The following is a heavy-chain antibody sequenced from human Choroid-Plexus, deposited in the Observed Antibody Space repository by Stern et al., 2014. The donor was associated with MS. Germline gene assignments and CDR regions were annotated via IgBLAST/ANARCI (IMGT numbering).Heavy chain of an antibody. V-gene: IGHV7-4-1*02. Sequence: QVQLVQSGSELKKPGASVKVSCRASGYNLTTYAINWVRQAPGQGLEWMGWINTKTGNPTFAQGFTGRFVFSLDTSINTAFLQISSLKAEDSALYYCATWGAGSSPPLFYWGQGTLVPVSS. CDR3: ATWGAGSSPPLFY. CDR2: INTKTGNP. CDR1: GYNLTTYA. D-gene: IGHD6-6*01. J-gene: IGHJ4*02.